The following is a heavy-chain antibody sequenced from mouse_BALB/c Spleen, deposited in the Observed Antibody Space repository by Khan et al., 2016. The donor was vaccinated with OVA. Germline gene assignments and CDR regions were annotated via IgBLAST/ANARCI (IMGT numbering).Heavy chain of an antibody. CDR2: INPTSGYT. V-gene: IGHV1-7*01. CDR1: GYTFTSYW. CDR3: ARDRIDY. Sequence: QVQLQQSGAELAKPGASVKMSCTASGYTFTSYWMHWIKQRPGQGLEWIGYINPTSGYTDYNQKVKDKATLTADKSSSTAYMQLSSLTSDDSAVYYCARDRIDYWGQGTALTVSS. J-gene: IGHJ2*01.